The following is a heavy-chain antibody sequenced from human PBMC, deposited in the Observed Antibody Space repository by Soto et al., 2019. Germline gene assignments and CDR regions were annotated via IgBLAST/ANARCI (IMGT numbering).Heavy chain of an antibody. CDR2: ISGSGGST. V-gene: IGHV3-23*01. CDR3: AKVPAVAGAYNWFDP. Sequence: EVQLLESGGGLVQPGGSLRLSCAASGFTFSSYAMSWVRQAPGKGLEWVSAISGSGGSTYYADSVKGRFTISRDNSKNTVYLQMNSLRAEDTAVYYCAKVPAVAGAYNWFDPWGQGTLVTVSS. J-gene: IGHJ5*02. CDR1: GFTFSSYA. D-gene: IGHD6-19*01.